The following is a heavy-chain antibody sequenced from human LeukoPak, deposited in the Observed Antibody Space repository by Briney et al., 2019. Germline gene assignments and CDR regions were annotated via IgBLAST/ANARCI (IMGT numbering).Heavy chain of an antibody. D-gene: IGHD3-16*02. CDR3: AGGLWGSYRTSDY. CDR1: GGSFSGYY. V-gene: IGHV4-34*01. CDR2: INHSGST. Sequence: SETLSLTCAVYGGSFSGYYWSWIRQPPGKGLEWIGEINHSGSTNYNPSLKSRVTISVDTSKNQFSLKLSSVTAADTAVYYCAGGLWGSYRTSDYWGQGTLVTVSS. J-gene: IGHJ4*02.